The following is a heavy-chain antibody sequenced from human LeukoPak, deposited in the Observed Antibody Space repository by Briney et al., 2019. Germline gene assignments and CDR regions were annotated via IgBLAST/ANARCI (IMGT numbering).Heavy chain of an antibody. CDR2: IYYSGST. CDR1: GGSFSGYY. D-gene: IGHD5-18*01. J-gene: IGHJ4*02. Sequence: SETLSLTCAVYGGSFSGYYWSWIRQPPGKGLEWIGYIYYSGSTNYNPSLKSRVTISVDTSKNQFSLKLSSVTAADTAVYYCARGLGGIELDYWGQGTLVTVSS. V-gene: IGHV4-59*01. CDR3: ARGLGGIELDY.